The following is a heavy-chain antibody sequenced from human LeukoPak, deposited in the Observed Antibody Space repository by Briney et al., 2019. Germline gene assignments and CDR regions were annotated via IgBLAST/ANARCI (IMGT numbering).Heavy chain of an antibody. D-gene: IGHD2-2*01. V-gene: IGHV4-59*01. CDR2: IYYSGST. CDR3: ARLAMPGDRFDDY. J-gene: IGHJ4*02. Sequence: PSETLSLTCTVSGGSISSYYWSWLRQPPGKGLEWIGYIYYSGSTNYNPSLKSRVTISVDTSQNQFSLKPSSVTAADTAVYYCARLAMPGDRFDDYWGQGTLVTDSS. CDR1: GGSISSYY.